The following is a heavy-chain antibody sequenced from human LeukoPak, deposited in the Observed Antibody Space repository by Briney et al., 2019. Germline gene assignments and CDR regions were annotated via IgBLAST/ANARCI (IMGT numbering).Heavy chain of an antibody. D-gene: IGHD3-10*01. CDR1: GGSISSSSYY. V-gene: IGHV4-39*01. CDR2: IYYSGST. CDR3: ARTYYGSGSYGY. J-gene: IGHJ4*02. Sequence: SETLSLTCTVSGGSISSSSYYWGWIRQPPGKGLEWIGSIYYSGSTYYNPSLKSRVTISVDTSKNQFSLKLSSVTAADTAVYYCARTYYGSGSYGYWGQGTLVTVSS.